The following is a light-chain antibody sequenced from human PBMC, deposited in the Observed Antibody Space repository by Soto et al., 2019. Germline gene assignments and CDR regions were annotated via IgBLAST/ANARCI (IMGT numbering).Light chain of an antibody. V-gene: IGKV3-20*01. CDR3: QQYGTSPPYT. Sequence: EIVLTQSPGTLSFSPGERAALSCRASQSVSYNYLAWYQQKPGQAPRLLIYGASFRATGIPDRFSSSGSGTDFTLTITRLEPEDLAVYYCQQYGTSPPYTFGQGTKLEIK. J-gene: IGKJ2*01. CDR1: QSVSYNY. CDR2: GAS.